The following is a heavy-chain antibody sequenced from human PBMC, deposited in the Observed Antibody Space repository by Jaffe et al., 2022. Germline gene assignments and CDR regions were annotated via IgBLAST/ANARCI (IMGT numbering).Heavy chain of an antibody. CDR1: GFTVSSNY. Sequence: EVQLVESGGGLVQPGGSLRLSCAASGFTVSSNYMSWVRQAPGKGLEWVSVIYSGGSTYYADSVKGRFTISRDNSKNTLYLQMNSLRAEDTAVYYCASGYYGSGSYPPDYWGQGTLVTVSS. CDR2: IYSGGST. V-gene: IGHV3-66*02. CDR3: ASGYYGSGSYPPDY. J-gene: IGHJ4*02. D-gene: IGHD3-10*01.